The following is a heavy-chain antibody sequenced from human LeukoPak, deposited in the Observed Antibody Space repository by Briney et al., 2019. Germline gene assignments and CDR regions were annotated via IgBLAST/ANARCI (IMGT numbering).Heavy chain of an antibody. V-gene: IGHV3-30*18. J-gene: IGHJ4*02. D-gene: IGHD6-13*01. CDR1: GFTFSNAW. Sequence: PGGSLRLSCAASGFTFSNAWMSWVRQTPGKGLEWVAVVSHDGSVSNYADAVKGRFTISRDNSKNTLYLQIHTLRDEDTAVYYCAKDGGTWEYTSNWYRPPYYFTYWGQGTLIAVSS. CDR2: VSHDGSVS. CDR3: AKDGGTWEYTSNWYRPPYYFTY.